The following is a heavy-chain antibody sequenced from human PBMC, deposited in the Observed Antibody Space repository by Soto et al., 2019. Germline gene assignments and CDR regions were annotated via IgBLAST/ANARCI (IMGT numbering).Heavy chain of an antibody. CDR3: AREAHYGGTDFDY. D-gene: IGHD4-17*01. J-gene: IGHJ4*02. CDR2: ISYDGSNK. Sequence: GGTLRLTCAASGFTFSSYAMHWVRQAPGKGLEWVAVISYDGSNKYYADSVKGRFTISRDNSKNTLYLQMNSLRAEDTAVYYCAREAHYGGTDFDYWGQGSLVTVSS. CDR1: GFTFSSYA. V-gene: IGHV3-30-3*01.